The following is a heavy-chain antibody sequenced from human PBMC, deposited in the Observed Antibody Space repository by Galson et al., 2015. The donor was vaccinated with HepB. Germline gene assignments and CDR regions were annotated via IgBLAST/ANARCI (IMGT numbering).Heavy chain of an antibody. V-gene: IGHV1-8*01. J-gene: IGHJ6*02. D-gene: IGHD1-26*01. CDR1: GYTFTSYD. CDR3: ARGGLWELLPDYYYYGMDV. CDR2: MDPNSGNT. Sequence: SVKVSCKASGYTFTSYDINWVRQATGQGLEWMGWMDPNSGNTGYAQKFQGRVTMTRNTSISTAYMELSSLRSEDTAVYYCARGGLWELLPDYYYYGMDVWGQGTTVTVSS.